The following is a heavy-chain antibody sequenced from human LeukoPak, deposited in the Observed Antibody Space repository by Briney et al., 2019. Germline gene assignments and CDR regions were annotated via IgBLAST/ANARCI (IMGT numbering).Heavy chain of an antibody. J-gene: IGHJ4*02. CDR2: IHSSGNS. V-gene: IGHV4-39*01. Sequence: SETLSLTCSVSTGSVNSGVYYWGWVRHPPGKGLEWIGSIHSSGNSYCNPSLKSRVTLSVDTSKNQFSLKLSSVTAADRAVYYCAKHEGSYYDKSGYTFDFWGLGTLVTVSS. CDR1: TGSVNSGVYY. D-gene: IGHD3-22*01. CDR3: AKHEGSYYDKSGYTFDF.